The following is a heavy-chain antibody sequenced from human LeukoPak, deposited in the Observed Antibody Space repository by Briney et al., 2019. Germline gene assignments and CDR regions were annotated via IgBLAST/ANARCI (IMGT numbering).Heavy chain of an antibody. CDR2: ISWNSGII. CDR3: AKDPDTGETSGFYGMDA. D-gene: IGHD3-22*01. CDR1: GFTFDDYA. J-gene: IGHJ6*02. V-gene: IGHV3-9*01. Sequence: GGSLRLSCAASGFTFDDYAMHWVRQAPGKGLEWVSGISWNSGIIAYADSVKGRFTISRDNAKNSLYLQMSSLRAEDTALYYCAKDPDTGETSGFYGMDAWGQGTTVTVSS.